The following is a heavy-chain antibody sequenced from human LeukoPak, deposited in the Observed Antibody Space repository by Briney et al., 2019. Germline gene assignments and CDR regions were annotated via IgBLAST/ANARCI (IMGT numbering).Heavy chain of an antibody. J-gene: IGHJ4*02. V-gene: IGHV4-59*01. Sequence: PGGSLRLSCAASGFTFSDYYWSWIRQPPGKGLEWIGYIYYSGSTNYNPSLKSRVTISVDTSKNQFSLKLSSVTAADTAVYYCARGWLQFDYWGQGTLVTVSS. CDR2: IYYSGST. CDR1: GFTFSDYY. CDR3: ARGWLQFDY. D-gene: IGHD5-24*01.